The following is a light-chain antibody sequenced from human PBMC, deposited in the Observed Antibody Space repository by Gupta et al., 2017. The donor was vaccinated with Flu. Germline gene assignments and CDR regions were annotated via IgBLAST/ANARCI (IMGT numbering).Light chain of an antibody. CDR3: QQRSNWPQYS. CDR1: QRVSSY. V-gene: IGKV3-11*01. CDR2: DES. Sequence: EIVLTQSPATLSLSTGERATLSCRASQRVSSYLAWYQQKPGQAPRLLIYDESNRDTGLPARFSGSGAGTEVDITISSREQEDFAVYYCQQRSNWPQYSFGQGTKMEIK. J-gene: IGKJ2*03.